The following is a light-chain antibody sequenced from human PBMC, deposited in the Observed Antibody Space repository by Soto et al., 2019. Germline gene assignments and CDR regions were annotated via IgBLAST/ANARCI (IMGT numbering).Light chain of an antibody. V-gene: IGKV1-27*01. CDR2: AAS. Sequence: DIQMTQSPSSLSASVGDTVTITCRASPFISNYLAWYQQKPGKVPKLLIYAASTLQSGVPSRFSGSGFGTDFTLTISSLQPEDVATYYCQKYNSAPWTFGNGTKVEIK. CDR1: PFISNY. J-gene: IGKJ1*01. CDR3: QKYNSAPWT.